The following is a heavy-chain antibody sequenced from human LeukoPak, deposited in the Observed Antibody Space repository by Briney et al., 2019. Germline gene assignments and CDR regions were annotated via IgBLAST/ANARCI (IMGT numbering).Heavy chain of an antibody. CDR1: GFTFSSYG. D-gene: IGHD3-22*01. CDR3: AKDPYYYYDSRARLGYFDY. Sequence: GGSLRLSCAASGFTFSSYGMHWVRQAPGKGLEWVAFIRYDGSNKYYADSVKGRFTISRDNSKNTLYLQMNSLRAEDTAVYYCAKDPYYYYDSRARLGYFDYWGQGTLVTVSS. CDR2: IRYDGSNK. V-gene: IGHV3-30*02. J-gene: IGHJ4*02.